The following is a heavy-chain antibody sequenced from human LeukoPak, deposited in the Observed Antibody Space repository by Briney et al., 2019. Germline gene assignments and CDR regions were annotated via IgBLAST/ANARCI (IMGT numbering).Heavy chain of an antibody. CDR2: IGASGGST. J-gene: IGHJ4*02. CDR3: AKAEGYDILTGLDY. V-gene: IGHV3-23*01. Sequence: GGSLRLSCATSGFTFSSYAMSWVRQAPGKGLEWVSGIGASGGSTYYADSVKGRFTISRDNSKNTLYLQMNSLRTEDTAVYYCAKAEGYDILTGLDYWGQGTLVTVST. D-gene: IGHD3-9*01. CDR1: GFTFSSYA.